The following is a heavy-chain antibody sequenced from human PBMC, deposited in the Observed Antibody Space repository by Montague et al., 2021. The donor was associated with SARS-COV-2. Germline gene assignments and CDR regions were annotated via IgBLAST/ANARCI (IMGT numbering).Heavy chain of an antibody. Sequence: SLRLSCAASGFIFTNYGMNWVRRAPGKGLESVAGISGFGGGTYYSDSVKGRFTISRATSNGTLFLQMDGLRAEDTAIYYCAKSFSGTRNWFDIWGQGTLVT. J-gene: IGHJ5*02. CDR3: AKSFSGTRNWFDI. D-gene: IGHD1-14*01. V-gene: IGHV3-23*01. CDR2: ISGFGGGT. CDR1: GFIFTNYG.